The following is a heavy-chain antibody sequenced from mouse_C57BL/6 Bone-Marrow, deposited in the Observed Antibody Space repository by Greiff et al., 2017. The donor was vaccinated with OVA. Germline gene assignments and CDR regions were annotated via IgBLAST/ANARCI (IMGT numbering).Heavy chain of an antibody. CDR1: GFSLSTFGMG. CDR2: IWWDDDK. J-gene: IGHJ1*03. V-gene: IGHV8-8*01. Sequence: QVTLKESGPGILQPSQTLSLTCSFSGFSLSTFGMGVGWIRQPSGKGLEWLAHIWWDDDKYYNPALKSRLTISKATSKNQVFLKIANVDTADTATYYCARAYYYGSSYWYFDVWGTGTTVTVSS. CDR3: ARAYYYGSSYWYFDV. D-gene: IGHD1-1*01.